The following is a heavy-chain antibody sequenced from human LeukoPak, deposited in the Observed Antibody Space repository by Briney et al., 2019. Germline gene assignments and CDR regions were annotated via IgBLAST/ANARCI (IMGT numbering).Heavy chain of an antibody. V-gene: IGHV1-2*02. CDR3: ARVAEDCSSTSCYAGVDY. D-gene: IGHD2-2*01. CDR1: GYTFTGYY. J-gene: IGHJ4*02. Sequence: ASVKVSCKASGYTFTGYYMHWVRQAPGQGLEWMGWINPNSGGTNYAQKFQGRVTMTRDTSISTAYMGLSRLRSDDTAVYYCARVAEDCSSTSCYAGVDYWGQGTLVTVSS. CDR2: INPNSGGT.